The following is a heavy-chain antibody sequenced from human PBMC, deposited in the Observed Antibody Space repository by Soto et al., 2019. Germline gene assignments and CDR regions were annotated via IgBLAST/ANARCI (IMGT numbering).Heavy chain of an antibody. CDR1: GFTFSCCA. D-gene: IGHD1-26*01. CDR2: IHGGGDYT. V-gene: IGHV3-23*01. J-gene: IGHJ2*01. Sequence: EVQLLESGGGLVQPGGSLRLSCAASGFTFSCCAMSWVRQAPGKGLEWVSTIHGGGDYTHCTDSVKGRFTISRDNSRNTLYLQMNSLRAEDTAIYYCAKNRGSGSYSNWCFDVWGRGTLVTVSS. CDR3: AKNRGSGSYSNWCFDV.